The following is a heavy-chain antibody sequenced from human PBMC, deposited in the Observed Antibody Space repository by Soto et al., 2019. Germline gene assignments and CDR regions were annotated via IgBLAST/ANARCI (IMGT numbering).Heavy chain of an antibody. Sequence: ASVKVSCKASGGTFSSYAISWVRQAPGQGLEWMGGIIPTFGTANYAQKFQGRVTITADKSTSTAYMELSSLRSEDTAVYYCARDRKVYCTNGVCYPANDAFDIWGQGTMVTVSS. CDR3: ARDRKVYCTNGVCYPANDAFDI. CDR2: IIPTFGTA. V-gene: IGHV1-69*06. D-gene: IGHD2-8*01. J-gene: IGHJ3*02. CDR1: GGTFSSYA.